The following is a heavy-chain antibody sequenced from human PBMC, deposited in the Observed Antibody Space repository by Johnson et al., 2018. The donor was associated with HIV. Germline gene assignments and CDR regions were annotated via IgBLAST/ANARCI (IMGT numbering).Heavy chain of an antibody. CDR3: AKESGYCSSSSCYGDAFDI. D-gene: IGHD2-2*01. J-gene: IGHJ3*02. V-gene: IGHV3-33*06. CDR2: IWYDGSNK. CDR1: GFTFSSYG. Sequence: QVQLVESGGGVVQPGRSLRLSCAASGFTFSSYGMHWVRQAPGKGLEWVAVIWYDGSNKYYADSVKGRFTISRDNSKNTLYLQMNSRRAEDTAVYYCAKESGYCSSSSCYGDAFDIWGQGTMVTVSS.